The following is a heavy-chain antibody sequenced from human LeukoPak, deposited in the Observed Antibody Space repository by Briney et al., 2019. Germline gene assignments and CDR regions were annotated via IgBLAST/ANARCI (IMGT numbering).Heavy chain of an antibody. Sequence: PSETLSLTCAIYGGSFSGYYWSCIRQPPGKGLEWIGEITHSGTTNYNPSLKSRVTISVNTSKNQFSLNLSSVTAPATPAFYCAQRATRVRQERILPTTWFDPGGQGTLVTVSS. J-gene: IGHJ5*02. D-gene: IGHD2-15*01. CDR3: AQRATRVRQERILPTTWFDP. V-gene: IGHV4-34*01. CDR1: GGSFSGYY. CDR2: ITHSGTT.